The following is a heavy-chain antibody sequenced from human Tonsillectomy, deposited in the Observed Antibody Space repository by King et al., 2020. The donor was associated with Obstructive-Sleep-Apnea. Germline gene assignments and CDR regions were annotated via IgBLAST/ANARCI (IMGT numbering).Heavy chain of an antibody. CDR3: AKGAGSFDP. CDR1: GGSFSGYF. CDR2: INLGGNT. D-gene: IGHD2-15*01. J-gene: IGHJ5*02. V-gene: IGHV4-34*01. Sequence: VQLQQWGAGLLKPSETLSLTCAVYGGSFSGYFWSWIRQPPGKGLGWIGEINLGGNTNYNPSLKSRVTISIDTTNNQFSLKLTSVTAADTAVYYCAKGAGSFDPWGQGSLVTVSS.